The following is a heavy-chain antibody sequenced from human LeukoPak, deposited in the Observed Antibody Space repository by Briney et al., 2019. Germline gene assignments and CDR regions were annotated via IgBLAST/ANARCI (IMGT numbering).Heavy chain of an antibody. V-gene: IGHV3-23*01. CDR2: IRGSGGGT. J-gene: IGHJ4*02. CDR3: AKDRAKRGSSGAMNY. D-gene: IGHD6-6*01. Sequence: GGSLRLSCAASGFSFSTYAMSWVRQAPGKGLEWVSGIRGSGGGTYYADSVKGRFTISRDNSKNTLYLHMNSLRAEDTAVYYCAKDRAKRGSSGAMNYWGQGTLVTVSS. CDR1: GFSFSTYA.